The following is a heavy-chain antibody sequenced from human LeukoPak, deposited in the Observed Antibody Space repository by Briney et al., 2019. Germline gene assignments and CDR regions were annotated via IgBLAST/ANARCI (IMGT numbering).Heavy chain of an antibody. CDR1: GGTFSSYA. D-gene: IGHD1-26*01. CDR2: IIPIFGTA. Sequence: GASVKVSCKASGGTFSSYAISWVRQAPGQGLEWMGRIIPIFGTANYAQKFQGRVTITTDESTSTAYMELSSLRSEDTAVYYCATDGPHNGEDSGSYLLDYWGQGTLVTVSS. J-gene: IGHJ4*02. CDR3: ATDGPHNGEDSGSYLLDY. V-gene: IGHV1-69*05.